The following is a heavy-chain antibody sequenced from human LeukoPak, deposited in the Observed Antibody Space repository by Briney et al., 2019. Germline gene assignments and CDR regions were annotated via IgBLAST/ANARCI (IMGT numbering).Heavy chain of an antibody. J-gene: IGHJ5*02. CDR2: IYYSGNT. Sequence: TLSLTCTVSGGSISSGGYYWSWIRQHPGKGLEWIGYIYYSGNTYYNPSLKSRVTISVDTSKNQFSLNLTSVTAADTAVYYCARYCSSTTCRWFDPWGQGTLVTVSS. CDR1: GGSISSGGYY. CDR3: ARYCSSTTCRWFDP. V-gene: IGHV4-31*03. D-gene: IGHD2-2*01.